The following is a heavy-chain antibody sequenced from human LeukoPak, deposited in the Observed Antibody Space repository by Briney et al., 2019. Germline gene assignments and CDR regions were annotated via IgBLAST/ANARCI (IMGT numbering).Heavy chain of an antibody. CDR1: GYTFTSYG. J-gene: IGHJ4*02. V-gene: IGHV1-18*01. CDR3: ARVGYYDSSGYYYPYYFDY. CDR2: ISAYNGNT. Sequence: ASVKVSCKASGYTFTSYGISWVRQAPGQGLEWMGWISAYNGNTNYAQKLQGRVIMTTDTSTSTAYMELRSLRSDDTAVYYCARVGYYDSSGYYYPYYFDYWGQGTLVTVSS. D-gene: IGHD3-22*01.